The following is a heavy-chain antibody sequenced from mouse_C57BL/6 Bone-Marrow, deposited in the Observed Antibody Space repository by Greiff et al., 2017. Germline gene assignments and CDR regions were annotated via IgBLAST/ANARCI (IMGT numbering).Heavy chain of an antibody. D-gene: IGHD1-1*02. CDR1: GFTFSSYG. V-gene: IGHV5-6*01. J-gene: IGHJ3*01. CDR2: ISSGGSYT. CDR3: ARHGGSWFAY. Sequence: EVNLVESGGDLVKPGGSLKLSCAASGFTFSSYGMSWVRQTPDKRLEWVATISSGGSYTYYPDSVTGRFTFSRDNAKNTLYLQMSSLKSEDTAMYYCARHGGSWFAYWGQGTLVTVSA.